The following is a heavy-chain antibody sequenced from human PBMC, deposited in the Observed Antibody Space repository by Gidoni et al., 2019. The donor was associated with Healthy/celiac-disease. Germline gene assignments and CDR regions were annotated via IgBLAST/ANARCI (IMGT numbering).Heavy chain of an antibody. CDR1: GYTFISYA. V-gene: IGHV1-3*01. Sequence: QVQLVQSGAEVKKPGASVKVSCKASGYTFISYAMHWVRQAPGKMLEWIGWSNAGTGNTKYSQKFQGRVTITRDTSASTAYMELSSLRSEDTAVYYCARVSGEGSGFDPWGQGTLVTVSS. D-gene: IGHD3-10*01. CDR2: SNAGTGNT. CDR3: ARVSGEGSGFDP. J-gene: IGHJ5*02.